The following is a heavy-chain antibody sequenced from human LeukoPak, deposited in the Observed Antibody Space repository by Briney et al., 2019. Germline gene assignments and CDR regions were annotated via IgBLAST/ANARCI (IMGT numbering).Heavy chain of an antibody. CDR3: ATMLRGIIVPRFDD. CDR1: GFTLSELS. V-gene: IGHV1-24*01. D-gene: IGHD3-10*01. J-gene: IGHJ4*02. CDR2: FDPEDGET. Sequence: ASVKVSCKVSGFTLSELSLHWVRQAPGKGLEWMGGFDPEDGETIYAQSFQDRVTMTDDTSTDTAYMELRSLRSEDTAVYYCATMLRGIIVPRFDDWGQGTLVIVSS.